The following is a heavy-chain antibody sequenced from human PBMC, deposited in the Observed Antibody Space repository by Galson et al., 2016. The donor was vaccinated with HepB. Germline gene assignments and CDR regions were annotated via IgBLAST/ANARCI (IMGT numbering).Heavy chain of an antibody. CDR3: ARAAVEYSTSWYYYYYMDV. J-gene: IGHJ6*03. V-gene: IGHV1-69*13. CDR1: GGTFRNYA. Sequence: SVKVPCKASGGTFRNYAFNWVRQAPGQGLEWMGGTIPMFGSAIYAQQFQGRVTITADESTSTVYMEIISLRSGDTAVYYCARAAVEYSTSWYYYYYMDVWGKGTTVTV. D-gene: IGHD2/OR15-2a*01. CDR2: TIPMFGSA.